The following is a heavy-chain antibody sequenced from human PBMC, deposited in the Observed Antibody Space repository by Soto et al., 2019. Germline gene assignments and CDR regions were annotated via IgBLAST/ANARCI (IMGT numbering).Heavy chain of an antibody. CDR1: GDTFSRST. V-gene: IGHV1-69*02. D-gene: IGHD2-15*01. CDR2: IIPVLGVE. CDR3: ASSTSGVYVFHD. J-gene: IGHJ4*02. Sequence: QVQLVQSGAEVKNPGSSVKVSCKGSGDTFSRSTISWVRQVPGQRLEWMGRIIPVLGVENHAQNFQGRVTVTADKSTSTAYLELSSMKSADTAIYYCASSTSGVYVFHDWGQGTLVTVSS.